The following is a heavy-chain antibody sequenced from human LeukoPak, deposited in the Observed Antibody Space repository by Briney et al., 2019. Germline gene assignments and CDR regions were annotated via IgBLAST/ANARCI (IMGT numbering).Heavy chain of an antibody. Sequence: SETLSLTCTVSGGYISSYYWNWIRQPPGKGLEWIGGVFYSGSTNYNPSLKSRVTTSVDTSKNQFSLKLSSVTAADTAVYYCARGGYDSSGYHDNYFDYWGQGTLVTVSS. V-gene: IGHV4-59*01. CDR3: ARGGYDSSGYHDNYFDY. CDR1: GGYISSYY. CDR2: VFYSGST. D-gene: IGHD3-22*01. J-gene: IGHJ4*02.